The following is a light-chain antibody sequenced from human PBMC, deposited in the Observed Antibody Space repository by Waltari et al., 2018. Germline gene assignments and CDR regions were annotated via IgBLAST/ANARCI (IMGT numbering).Light chain of an antibody. V-gene: IGLV2-23*02. CDR3: CSYAGSSTLL. J-gene: IGLJ2*01. CDR2: EVT. CDR1: SSDVGRYNL. Sequence: QSALTQPASVSGSPGQSITISCTGTSSDVGRYNLVSWYQQHPGKAPKHLISEVTKRPSGVSKRFAGSKSGTTASLTISGLQAEDEADYYCCSYAGSSTLLFGGGTKLTVL.